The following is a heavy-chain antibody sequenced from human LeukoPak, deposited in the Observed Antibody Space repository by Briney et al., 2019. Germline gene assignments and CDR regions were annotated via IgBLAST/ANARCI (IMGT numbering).Heavy chain of an antibody. CDR1: GFTFSSYA. J-gene: IGHJ6*02. V-gene: IGHV3-30-3*01. Sequence: GGSLRLSCAAPGFTFSSYAMHWVRQAPGKGLEWVAVISYDGSNKYYADSVKGRFTISRDNSKNTLYLQMNSLRAEDTAVYYCASYGMDVWGQGTTVTVSS. CDR3: ASYGMDV. CDR2: ISYDGSNK.